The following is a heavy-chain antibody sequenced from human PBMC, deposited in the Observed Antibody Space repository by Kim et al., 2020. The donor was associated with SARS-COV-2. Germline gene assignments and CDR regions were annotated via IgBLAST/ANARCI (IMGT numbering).Heavy chain of an antibody. CDR3: VKVGTYASDAFDI. V-gene: IGHV3-64D*06. D-gene: IGHD7-27*01. Sequence: GGSLRLSCSASGFTFSSYAMHWVRQAPGKGLEYVSAISSNGGSTYYADSVKGRFTISRDNSKNTLYLQMSSLRAEDTAVYYCVKVGTYASDAFDIWGQGTMVTVSS. J-gene: IGHJ3*02. CDR2: ISSNGGST. CDR1: GFTFSSYA.